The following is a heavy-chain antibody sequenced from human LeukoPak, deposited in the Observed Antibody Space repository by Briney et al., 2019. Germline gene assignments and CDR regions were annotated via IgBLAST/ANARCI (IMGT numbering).Heavy chain of an antibody. V-gene: IGHV3-23*01. CDR2: ISGSGGST. CDR1: GFTFSSYA. D-gene: IGHD6-13*01. J-gene: IGHJ4*02. Sequence: GGSLRLSCAASGFTFSSYAMSWVRQAPGKGLEWVSAISGSGGSTYYADSVKGRFTISRDNSKNTLYLQMNSLRVEDTAVYHCAKDKMGSSWYYFDYWGQGTLVTVSS. CDR3: AKDKMGSSWYYFDY.